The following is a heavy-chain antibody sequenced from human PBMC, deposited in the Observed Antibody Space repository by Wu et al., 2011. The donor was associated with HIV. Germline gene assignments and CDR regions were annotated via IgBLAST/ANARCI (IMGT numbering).Heavy chain of an antibody. CDR2: LNPDGGNA. Sequence: QVQLEQSGAEVKKPGASLRVSCTSSGYTFSSHYIHWVRQAPGQGLEWMGVLNPDGGNAIYAQKFQGRVTMTEDTSTDTAYMELSSLRSDDTAVYYCGTDSKKGEDSPVDYWGQGTLVTVSS. CDR1: GYTFSSHY. D-gene: IGHD3-16*01. J-gene: IGHJ4*02. CDR3: GTDSKKGEDSPVDY. V-gene: IGHV1-46*01.